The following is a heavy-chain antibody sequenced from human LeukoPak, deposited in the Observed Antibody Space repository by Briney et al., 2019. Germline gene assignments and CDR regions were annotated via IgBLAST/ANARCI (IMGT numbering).Heavy chain of an antibody. CDR1: GFTFSSYA. V-gene: IGHV3-23*01. CDR3: ARDLRHEDYFDY. Sequence: GGSLRLSCAASGFTFSSYAMSWVRQAPGKGLEWVSAISGSGGSTYYADSVKGRFTISRDNSKNTLYLQMNSLRAEDTAVYYCARDLRHEDYFDYWGQGTLVTVSS. J-gene: IGHJ4*02. CDR2: ISGSGGST.